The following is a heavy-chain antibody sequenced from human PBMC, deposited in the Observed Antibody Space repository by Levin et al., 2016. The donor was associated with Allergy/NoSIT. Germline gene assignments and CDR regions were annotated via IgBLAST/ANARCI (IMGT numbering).Heavy chain of an antibody. V-gene: IGHV1-3*01. CDR2: INAGNGNT. J-gene: IGHJ3*02. CDR3: ATPWEDDAFDI. Sequence: ASVKVSCKASGYTFTNYAIHWVRQAPGQRLEWMGWINAGNGNTKYSQKFQGRVTITRDTAASTAYMEVSSLRSEDTAVYYCATPWEDDAFDIWGQGTMVTVSS. D-gene: IGHD1-26*01. CDR1: GYTFTNYA.